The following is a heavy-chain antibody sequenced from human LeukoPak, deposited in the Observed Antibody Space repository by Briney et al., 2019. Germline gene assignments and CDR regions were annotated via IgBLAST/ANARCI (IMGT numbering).Heavy chain of an antibody. CDR2: IYYSGST. CDR3: ARDRVPYYYDSSGYPRYAFDP. CDR1: GGSISSSSYY. V-gene: IGHV4-39*07. Sequence: KPSETLSLTCTVSGGSISSSSYYWGWIRQPPGKGLDWIGSIYYSGSTYYNPSLKSRVTISVDTSKNQFSLKLSSVTAADTAVYYCARDRVPYYYDSSGYPRYAFDPWGQGTLVTVSS. D-gene: IGHD3-22*01. J-gene: IGHJ5*02.